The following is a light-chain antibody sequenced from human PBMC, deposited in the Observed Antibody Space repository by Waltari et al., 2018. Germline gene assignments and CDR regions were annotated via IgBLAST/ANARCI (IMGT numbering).Light chain of an antibody. CDR3: QHYVRLPVT. J-gene: IGKJ1*01. CDR2: GAS. CDR1: QSISSF. V-gene: IGKV3-20*01. Sequence: IVLTQSLGTLCLSPGERATLSCRASQSISSFLVWYQQKPGQAPRLLIYGASTRATGIPDRFSGSGSGTDFSLTISRLEPEDFAVYYCQHYVRLPVTFGQGTKVEIK.